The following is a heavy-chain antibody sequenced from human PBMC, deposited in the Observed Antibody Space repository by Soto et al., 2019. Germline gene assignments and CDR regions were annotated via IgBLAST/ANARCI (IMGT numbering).Heavy chain of an antibody. V-gene: IGHV3-66*01. D-gene: IGHD4-4*01. CDR3: AKAVLQWQKVEWFDH. Sequence: KLVESGGGLVQPGGSLRLSCAASGFIVSSKYMSWVRQAPGKGLEWVSVLYGSGDTYYADSVRGRFTISRDSSKNTLYLQMNRLRVDDTGVEYCAKAVLQWQKVEWFDHWGQGALVSVSS. J-gene: IGHJ5*02. CDR2: LYGSGDT. CDR1: GFIVSSKY.